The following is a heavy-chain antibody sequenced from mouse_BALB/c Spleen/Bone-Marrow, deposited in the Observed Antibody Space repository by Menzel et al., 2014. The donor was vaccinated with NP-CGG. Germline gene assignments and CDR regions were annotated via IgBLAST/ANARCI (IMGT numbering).Heavy chain of an antibody. Sequence: EVKLVESGGGLVQPGGSLRLSCATSGFTFTDYYMNWVRQPPGMALEWLGFIRNKANGYTTDYSTSVKGRFTISRDNSPNILYLQMNTLRTEDSATYYCARDVGRLFFDVWGAGTTVTVSS. J-gene: IGHJ1*01. CDR2: IRNKANGYTT. CDR3: ARDVGRLFFDV. CDR1: GFTFTDYY. V-gene: IGHV7-3*02. D-gene: IGHD3-3*01.